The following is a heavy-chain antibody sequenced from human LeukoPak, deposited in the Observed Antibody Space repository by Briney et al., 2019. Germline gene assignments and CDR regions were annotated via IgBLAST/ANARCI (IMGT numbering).Heavy chain of an antibody. D-gene: IGHD5-12*01. CDR3: ARRGYSGYDGLSWFDP. CDR2: IYYRGST. V-gene: IGHV4-30-4*01. Sequence: SQTLSLPCTVSGGSISRGDYYWSWIRQPPGKGLGWIGYIYYRGSTYYNPSLKSRVTISVDTSKNQFSLKLSSVTAADTAVYYCARRGYSGYDGLSWFDPWGQGTLVTVSS. CDR1: GGSISRGDYY. J-gene: IGHJ5*02.